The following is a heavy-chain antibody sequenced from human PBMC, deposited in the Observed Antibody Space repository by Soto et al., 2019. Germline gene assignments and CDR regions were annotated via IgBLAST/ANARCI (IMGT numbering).Heavy chain of an antibody. CDR1: GGSVNSDNFY. V-gene: IGHV4-61*01. Sequence: QVHLQESGPGQVKPSETLSLICTVSGGSVNSDNFYWSWIRQPPGRGLEWIGYIYYTGSTNYNPSLKSRVTISIDESRNQFSLKLSSVTAADTAVYYCAREFSNSPEAFDSWGQGSLVTVSS. J-gene: IGHJ4*02. D-gene: IGHD6-6*01. CDR2: IYYTGST. CDR3: AREFSNSPEAFDS.